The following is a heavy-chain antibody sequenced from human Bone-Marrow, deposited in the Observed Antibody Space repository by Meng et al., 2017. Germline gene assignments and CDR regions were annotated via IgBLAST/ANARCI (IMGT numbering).Heavy chain of an antibody. CDR1: DYTFTGYG. CDR2: LGAHDGDT. Sequence: QVQPVQSAAAVKKPGASVKLYCKASDYTFTGYGVSWVRQAPGQGLEWMAWLGAHDGDTSHAPKFQGRVTVSADRPTATAYMELRSLRADDTAVYYCARGTPGRSYSDYWGQGTLVTVSS. D-gene: IGHD3-10*01. V-gene: IGHV1-18*01. CDR3: ARGTPGRSYSDY. J-gene: IGHJ4*02.